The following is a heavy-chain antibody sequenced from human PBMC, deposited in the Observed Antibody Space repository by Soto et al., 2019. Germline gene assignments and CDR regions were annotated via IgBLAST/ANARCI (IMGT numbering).Heavy chain of an antibody. V-gene: IGHV4-59*01. CDR2: IYYSGST. J-gene: IGHJ4*02. CDR3: ARESRYCSGGSSYFLPGIDY. D-gene: IGHD2-15*01. Sequence: PSETLSLTCTVSGGSISSYYWSWIRQPPGKGLEWIGYIYYSGSTNYNPSLKSRVTISVDTSKNQFTLKLGSVTAADTAVYYCARESRYCSGGSSYFLPGIDYWGQGTLVTLSS. CDR1: GGSISSYY.